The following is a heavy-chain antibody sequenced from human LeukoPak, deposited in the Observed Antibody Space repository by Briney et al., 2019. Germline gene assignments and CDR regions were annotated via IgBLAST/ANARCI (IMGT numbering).Heavy chain of an antibody. CDR1: GGSFSGYY. D-gene: IGHD6-13*01. V-gene: IGHV4-34*01. CDR3: ARLAAAGTYYYYHGMDV. J-gene: IGHJ6*02. CDR2: INHSGST. Sequence: PSETLSLTCAVYGGSFSGYYWSWIRQPPGKGLEWIGEINHSGSTNYNPSLKSRVTISVDTSKNQFSLKLSSVTAADTAVYYCARLAAAGTYYYYHGMDVWGQGTTVTVSS.